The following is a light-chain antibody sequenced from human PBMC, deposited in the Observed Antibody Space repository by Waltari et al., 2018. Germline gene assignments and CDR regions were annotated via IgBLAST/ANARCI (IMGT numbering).Light chain of an antibody. CDR2: AAS. CDR3: QQLHSYPRT. Sequence: IYFTHSPAFVAASVGARVPLTCRASQGIGSYLAWYQQKPGKAPTLLIYAASTLQSGVPSRFSGSYSGTEFTLTISSLQPEDFASYFCQQLHSYPRTFGRGTKMEI. CDR1: QGIGSY. J-gene: IGKJ4*01. V-gene: IGKV1-9*01.